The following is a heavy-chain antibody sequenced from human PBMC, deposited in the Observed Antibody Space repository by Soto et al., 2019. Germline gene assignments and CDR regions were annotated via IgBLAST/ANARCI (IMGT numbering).Heavy chain of an antibody. J-gene: IGHJ3*02. CDR2: IIPMFNTS. CDR1: GGTFNGHS. V-gene: IGHV1-69*01. D-gene: IGHD4-17*01. Sequence: QMQLVQSGAEVKKPGSSVKVSCKASGGTFNGHSFSWVRQAPGQGLEWMGSIIPMFNTSTYAQRFQGRVTITADESTTTAYMDLSSLTSEDTAVYYCTSDDTVLVGADSAFDIWGQGTMVTVSS. CDR3: TSDDTVLVGADSAFDI.